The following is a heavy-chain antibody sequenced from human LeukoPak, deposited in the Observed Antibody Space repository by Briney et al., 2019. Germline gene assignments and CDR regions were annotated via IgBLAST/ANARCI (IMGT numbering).Heavy chain of an antibody. Sequence: SETLSLTCTVSGGSISSYYWIWLRQPPGKGLEWIGYIYYSGSTNYNPSLKSRVTISVDTSKNQFSLKLSSVTAADTAVYYCARYYDILTGYFRWFDPWGQGTLVTVSS. V-gene: IGHV4-59*01. CDR2: IYYSGST. D-gene: IGHD3-9*01. J-gene: IGHJ5*02. CDR1: GGSISSYY. CDR3: ARYYDILTGYFRWFDP.